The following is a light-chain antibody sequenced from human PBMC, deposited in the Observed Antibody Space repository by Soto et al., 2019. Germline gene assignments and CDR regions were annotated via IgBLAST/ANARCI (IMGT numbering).Light chain of an antibody. J-gene: IGLJ2*01. CDR2: QDT. CDR3: LAWDSNTAV. V-gene: IGLV3-1*01. Sequence: SYELTQPPSVSVSPGQTASIPCSGDKLGDKYASWYQQEPGQSPVLVIYQDTKRPSGIPERFSGSNSGNTATLTISGTQAMDEADYYCLAWDSNTAVFGGGTQLTVL. CDR1: KLGDKY.